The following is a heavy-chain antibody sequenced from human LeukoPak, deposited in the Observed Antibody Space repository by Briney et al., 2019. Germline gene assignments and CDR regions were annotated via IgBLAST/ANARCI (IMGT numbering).Heavy chain of an antibody. D-gene: IGHD1-20*01. V-gene: IGHV1-2*02. Sequence: ASVKVSCKASGYTFTSYDINWVRQAPGQGLEWTGWINPNSGVSNYAQKFQGRVTMTTDTSISTAYMELSRLRSDDTAVYYCARGGNWKEKAFDIWGQGTMLTVSS. CDR3: ARGGNWKEKAFDI. CDR2: INPNSGVS. J-gene: IGHJ3*02. CDR1: GYTFTSYD.